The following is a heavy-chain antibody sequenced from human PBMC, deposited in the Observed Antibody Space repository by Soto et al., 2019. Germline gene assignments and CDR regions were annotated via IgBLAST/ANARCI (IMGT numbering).Heavy chain of an antibody. CDR1: GFPFCSNG. CDR3: AKDRRAGGNYGFYSDF. CDR2: SSATGAGT. Sequence: EVQLLESGGGLVQPGGSLRLSCAASGFPFCSNGMTWGRQAPGKGLEWVSFSSATGAGTYYADSVKGRFPISRDNSKNTLYLQMTSLRADDTAVYYCAKDRRAGGNYGFYSDFWGQGALVIVSS. V-gene: IGHV3-23*01. D-gene: IGHD1-7*01. J-gene: IGHJ4*02.